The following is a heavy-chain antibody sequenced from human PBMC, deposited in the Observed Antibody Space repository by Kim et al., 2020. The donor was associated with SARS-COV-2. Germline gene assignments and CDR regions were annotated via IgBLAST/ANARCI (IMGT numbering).Heavy chain of an antibody. CDR3: AKVGGDYDRYYYYGMDV. V-gene: IGHV3-23*01. CDR2: ISGSGGST. J-gene: IGHJ6*02. D-gene: IGHD4-17*01. Sequence: GGSLRLSCAASGFTFSSYAMSWVRQAPGKGLEWVSAISGSGGSTYYADSVKGRFTISRDNTKNTLYLQMNSLRAEDTAVYYCAKVGGDYDRYYYYGMDVWGQGTTVTVSS. CDR1: GFTFSSYA.